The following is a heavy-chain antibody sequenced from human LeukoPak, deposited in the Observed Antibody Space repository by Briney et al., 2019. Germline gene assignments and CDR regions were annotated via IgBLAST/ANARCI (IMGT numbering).Heavy chain of an antibody. CDR2: IYSGGST. CDR1: GFTVSSNY. CDR3: AKDRRVGATRDDAFDI. D-gene: IGHD1-26*01. Sequence: GGSLRLSCAASGFTVSSNYMSWVRQAPGKGLEWVSVIYSGGSTYYADSVKGRFTISRDNSKNTLYLQMNSLRAEDTAVYYCAKDRRVGATRDDAFDIWGQGTMVTVSS. J-gene: IGHJ3*02. V-gene: IGHV3-66*01.